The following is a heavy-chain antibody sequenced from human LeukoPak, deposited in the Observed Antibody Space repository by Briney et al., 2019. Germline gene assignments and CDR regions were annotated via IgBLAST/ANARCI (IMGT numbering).Heavy chain of an antibody. CDR3: AMKEYGSSSFDY. CDR1: GFTFSSYW. V-gene: IGHV3-74*01. D-gene: IGHD6-6*01. Sequence: GGSLRLSCAASGFTFSSYWMHWVRQAPGKGLVWVSRINSDGSSTSYADSVKGRFTISRDNAKNTLYLQMNSLRAEDTAVYYCAMKEYGSSSFDYWGQGTLVTVSS. J-gene: IGHJ4*02. CDR2: INSDGSST.